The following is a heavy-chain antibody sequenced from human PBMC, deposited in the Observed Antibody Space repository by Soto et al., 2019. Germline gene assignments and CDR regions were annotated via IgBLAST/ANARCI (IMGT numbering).Heavy chain of an antibody. CDR1: GYIFTDYD. J-gene: IGHJ6*02. CDR2: INPNSGGT. D-gene: IGHD6-13*01. V-gene: IGHV1-2*02. CDR3: ARPRSSWYYYYGMDV. Sequence: GASVKVSCKASGYIFTDYDVNWVRQAPGQGLEWMGWINPNSGGTNYAQKFQGRVTMTRDTSISTAYMELSRLRSDDTAVYYCARPRSSWYYYYGMDVWGQGTTVTVSS.